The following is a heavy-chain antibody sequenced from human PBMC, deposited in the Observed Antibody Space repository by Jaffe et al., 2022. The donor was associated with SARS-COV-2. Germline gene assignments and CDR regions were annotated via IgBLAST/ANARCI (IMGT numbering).Heavy chain of an antibody. J-gene: IGHJ6*03. D-gene: IGHD5-18*01. CDR2: ISGSGGST. CDR1: GFTFSSYA. Sequence: EVQLVESGGGLVQPGGSLRLSCAASGFTFSSYAMSWVRQAPGKGLEWVSAISGSGGSTYYADSVKGRFTISRDNSKNTLYLQMNSLRAEDTAVYYCARYSYGAHEYYYYYYMDVWGKGTTVTVSS. V-gene: IGHV3-23*04. CDR3: ARYSYGAHEYYYYYYMDV.